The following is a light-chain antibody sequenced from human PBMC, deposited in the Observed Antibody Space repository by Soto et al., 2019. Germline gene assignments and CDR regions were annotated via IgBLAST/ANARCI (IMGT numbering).Light chain of an antibody. Sequence: SYELTQPPSVSVSPGQTGSITCSGDKLGDKYACWYQQKPGQSPVLVIYQDSKRPSGIPERFSGSNSGNTATLTISGTQAMDEADYYCQAWDSSTAVFGTGTKLTVL. V-gene: IGLV3-1*01. CDR3: QAWDSSTAV. CDR1: KLGDKY. J-gene: IGLJ1*01. CDR2: QDS.